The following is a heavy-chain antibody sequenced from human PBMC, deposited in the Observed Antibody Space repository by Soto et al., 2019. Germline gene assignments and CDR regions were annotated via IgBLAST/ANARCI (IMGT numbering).Heavy chain of an antibody. CDR2: ISSSSSYI. CDR3: ARGGGTFFWSGYPAAEYFQH. Sequence: EVQLVESGGGLVKPGGSLRLSCAASGFTFSSYSMNWVRQAPGKGLEWVSSISSSSSYIYYADSVKGRFTISRDSAKNSLYLQMNSLRDEDTAVYYCARGGGTFFWSGYPAAEYFQHWGQGTLVTVSS. V-gene: IGHV3-21*01. J-gene: IGHJ1*01. CDR1: GFTFSSYS. D-gene: IGHD3-3*01.